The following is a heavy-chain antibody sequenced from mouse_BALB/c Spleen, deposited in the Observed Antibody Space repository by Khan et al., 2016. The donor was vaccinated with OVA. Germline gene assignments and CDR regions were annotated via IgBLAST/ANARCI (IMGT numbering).Heavy chain of an antibody. V-gene: IGHV14-3*02. CDR1: GFNIKDTY. CDR3: ALRGDIYDTYYGYAMDY. Sequence: VQLQQPGAELVKPGASVKLSCTASGFNIKDTYMHWVKQRPEQGLEWIGRIYPANGNPQYDPKFQGKATITAAPSSSTAYLQLSRLTSEDTAVLYCALRGDIYDTYYGYAMDYWGQGTSVTVSS. D-gene: IGHD2-3*01. CDR2: IYPANGNP. J-gene: IGHJ4*01.